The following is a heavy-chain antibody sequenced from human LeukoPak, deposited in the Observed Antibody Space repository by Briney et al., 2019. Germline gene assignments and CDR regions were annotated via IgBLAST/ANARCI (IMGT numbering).Heavy chain of an antibody. J-gene: IGHJ5*02. CDR3: AKDYRAWVRAGTPYYNWFDP. CDR1: GFTFSNYA. V-gene: IGHV3-23*01. CDR2: INSSDSST. Sequence: GGSLRLSCAASGFTFSNYAMTWVRRAPGRGWEWGSTINSSDSSTYYADSVKGRFTISRDNSKNTLFLQMNTLRTEDTAVYHCAKDYRAWVRAGTPYYNWFDPWGQGTLVTVSS. D-gene: IGHD2-21*01.